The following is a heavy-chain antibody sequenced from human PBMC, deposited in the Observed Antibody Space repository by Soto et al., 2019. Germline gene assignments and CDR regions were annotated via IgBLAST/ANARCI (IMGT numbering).Heavy chain of an antibody. CDR2: INSDGSST. CDR1: GFTFSSYW. D-gene: IGHD5-12*01. Sequence: GGSLRLSCAASGFTFSSYWIHWVRQAPGKGLVWVSRINSDGSSTSYADSVKGRFTISRDNAKNTLYLQMNSLRAEDTAVYYCASRTKVEMATLGHYWGQGTLVTVSS. V-gene: IGHV3-74*01. J-gene: IGHJ4*02. CDR3: ASRTKVEMATLGHY.